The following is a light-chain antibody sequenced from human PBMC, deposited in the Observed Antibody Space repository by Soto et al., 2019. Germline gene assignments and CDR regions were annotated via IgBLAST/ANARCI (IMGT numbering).Light chain of an antibody. Sequence: QSALTQPASVSGSPGQSITISCTGTSSDVGSYNLVSWYQQLPGKAPKLIIYEVSRRPSGVSNRFSGSKSGNTASLTISGLQAEEEADYYCCSWAGSNTFYFFGTGTKVTVL. J-gene: IGLJ1*01. V-gene: IGLV2-23*02. CDR3: CSWAGSNTFYF. CDR2: EVS. CDR1: SSDVGSYNL.